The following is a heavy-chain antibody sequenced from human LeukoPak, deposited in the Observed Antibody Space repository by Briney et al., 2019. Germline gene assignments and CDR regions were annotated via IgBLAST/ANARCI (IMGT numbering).Heavy chain of an antibody. J-gene: IGHJ5*02. CDR3: AKVGGLTGYYT. Sequence: GGSLRLTCAASGFTSSTYGMHWVRQAPGKGLEWVSAISGSGGSTYYADSVKGRFTISRDNSKNTLYLQMNSLRAEDTAVYYCAKVGGLTGYYTLGQGTLVTVSS. CDR1: GFTSSTYG. D-gene: IGHD3-9*01. V-gene: IGHV3-23*01. CDR2: ISGSGGST.